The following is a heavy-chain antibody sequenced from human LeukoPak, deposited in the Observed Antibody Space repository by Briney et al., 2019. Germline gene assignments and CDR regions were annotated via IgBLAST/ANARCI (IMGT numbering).Heavy chain of an antibody. D-gene: IGHD6-19*01. CDR1: GFSLSIYS. CDR3: ARGLAGGDY. J-gene: IGHJ4*02. CDR2: ITGSGGYI. V-gene: IGHV3-21*01. Sequence: SWGSLTRYCAVSGFSLSIYSMNWVRQAPGKGLEWVSTITGSGGYIYYEDSVKGRLTISRDNAKNSLYLQMNSLRVEDTAVYYCARGLAGGDYWGQGTRVTVSS.